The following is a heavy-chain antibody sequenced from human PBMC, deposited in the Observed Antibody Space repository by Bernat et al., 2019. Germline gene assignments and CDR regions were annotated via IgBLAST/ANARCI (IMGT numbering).Heavy chain of an antibody. Sequence: EVQLVESGGGLVKPGGSLRLSCAASGFTFSSYSMNWVRQAPGKGLEWVSSISSSSRTIYYADSVKGRFTISRDNAKNSLYLQMNSLRDEDTAVYYCARDPIAARPYGMDVWGQGTTVTVSS. CDR2: ISSSSRTI. CDR3: ARDPIAARPYGMDV. V-gene: IGHV3-21*01. CDR1: GFTFSSYS. J-gene: IGHJ6*02. D-gene: IGHD6-6*01.